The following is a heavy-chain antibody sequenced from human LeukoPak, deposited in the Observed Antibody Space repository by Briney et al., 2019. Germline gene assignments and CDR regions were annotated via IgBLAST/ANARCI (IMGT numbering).Heavy chain of an antibody. CDR2: ISWNSGSI. CDR3: ARERWGSSSWYSHYYYMDV. CDR1: GFTFDDYA. D-gene: IGHD6-13*01. Sequence: GGSLRLSCAASGFTFDDYAMHWVRQAPGKGLEWVSGISWNSGSIGYADSVKGRFTISRDNAKNSLYLQMNSLRAEDTAVYYCARERWGSSSWYSHYYYMDVWGKGTTVTVSS. J-gene: IGHJ6*03. V-gene: IGHV3-9*01.